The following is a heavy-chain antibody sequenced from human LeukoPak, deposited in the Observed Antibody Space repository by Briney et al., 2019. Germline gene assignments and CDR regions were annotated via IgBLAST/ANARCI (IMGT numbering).Heavy chain of an antibody. CDR2: ISSSSRTI. CDR1: GFTFSSYV. J-gene: IGHJ4*02. V-gene: IGHV3-48*02. Sequence: PGGSLRLSCAASGFTFSSYVMNWVRQAPGKGLGWVSYISSSSRTIYYADSVKGRFTISRDNAKNSLYLQMNSLRDEDTAVYYCARERWGAAAGTDYWGQGILVTVSS. CDR3: ARERWGAAAGTDY. D-gene: IGHD6-13*01.